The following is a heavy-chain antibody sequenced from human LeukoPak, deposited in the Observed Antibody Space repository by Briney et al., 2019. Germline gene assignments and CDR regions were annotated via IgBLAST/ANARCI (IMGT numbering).Heavy chain of an antibody. Sequence: PSETLSLTCTVSGGSISSSSDYWGWIRQPPGKGLEWIGSIFYSGSTYYNPSLKSRVTISVDTSKKQFSLRLTSVTAADTAVYYCARGARAGYNLEPFDYWGQGTLVTVSS. J-gene: IGHJ4*02. D-gene: IGHD5-24*01. V-gene: IGHV4-39*01. CDR2: IFYSGST. CDR3: ARGARAGYNLEPFDY. CDR1: GGSISSSSDY.